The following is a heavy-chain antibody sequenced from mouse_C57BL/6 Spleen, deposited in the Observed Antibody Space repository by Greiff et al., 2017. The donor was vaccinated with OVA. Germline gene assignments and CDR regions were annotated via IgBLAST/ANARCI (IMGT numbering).Heavy chain of an antibody. CDR1: GFSLTSYG. CDR2: IWSDGST. D-gene: IGHD2-4*01. J-gene: IGHJ4*01. V-gene: IGHV2-6*03. Sequence: VNVVESGPGLVAPSQSLSITCTVSGFSLTSYGVHWVRQPPGKGLEWLVVIWSDGSTTYNSALKSRLSISKDNSKSQVFLKMNSLQTDDTAMYYCARSYDYGGGYYAMDYWGQGTSVTVSS. CDR3: ARSYDYGGGYYAMDY.